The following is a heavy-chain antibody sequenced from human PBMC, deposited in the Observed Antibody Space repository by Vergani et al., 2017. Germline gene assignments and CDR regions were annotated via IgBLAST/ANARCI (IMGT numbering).Heavy chain of an antibody. CDR2: IYTSGST. D-gene: IGHD1-7*01. Sequence: QVQLQESGPGLVKPSETLSLTCTVSGGSISSYYWSWIRQPAGKGLEWIGRIYTSGSTDYNPSLKSRVTMSVDTSKNQFSLKLSSVTDADTAVFYCARARVLELRGYYYYDMDVWGKGTTVTVSS. V-gene: IGHV4-4*07. CDR1: GGSISSYY. J-gene: IGHJ6*03. CDR3: ARARVLELRGYYYYDMDV.